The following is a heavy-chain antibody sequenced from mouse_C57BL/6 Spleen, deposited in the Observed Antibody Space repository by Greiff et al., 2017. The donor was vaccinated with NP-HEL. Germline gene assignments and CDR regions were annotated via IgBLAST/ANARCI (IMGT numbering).Heavy chain of an antibody. J-gene: IGHJ1*03. D-gene: IGHD1-1*01. Sequence: VQLKESGAELVKPGASVKLSCTASGFNIKDYYMHWVKQRTEQGLEWIGRIDPEDGETKYAPKFQGKATITADTSSNTAYLQLSSLTSEDTAVYYCALFITTVVATGYFDVWGTGTTVTVSS. CDR3: ALFITTVVATGYFDV. V-gene: IGHV14-2*01. CDR1: GFNIKDYY. CDR2: IDPEDGET.